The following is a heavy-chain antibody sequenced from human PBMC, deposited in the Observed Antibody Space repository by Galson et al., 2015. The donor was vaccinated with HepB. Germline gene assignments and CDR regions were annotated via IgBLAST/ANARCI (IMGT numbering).Heavy chain of an antibody. CDR3: AREDYDFWSGYYATNWFDP. D-gene: IGHD3-3*01. CDR2: ISSSSSYI. J-gene: IGHJ5*02. CDR1: GFTFSSYS. V-gene: IGHV3-21*01. Sequence: SLRLSCAASGFTFSSYSMNWVRQAPGKGLEWVSSISSSSSYIYYADSVKGRFTISRDNAKNSLYLQMNSLRAEDTAVYYCAREDYDFWSGYYATNWFDPWGQGTLVTVSS.